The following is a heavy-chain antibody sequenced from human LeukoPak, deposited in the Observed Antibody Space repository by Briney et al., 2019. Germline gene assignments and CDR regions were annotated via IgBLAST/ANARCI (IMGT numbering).Heavy chain of an antibody. CDR3: ATDRGHLQFDY. V-gene: IGHV3-48*04. J-gene: IGHJ4*02. CDR1: GSTFSSHT. Sequence: GGSLRLSCAASGSTFSSHTMNWVRQAPGKGLEWISYISNTGSVIYYADSVKGRFTISRDNAKNSLYLQMNSLRAEDTAVYYCATDRGHLQFDYWGLGTLVTVSS. D-gene: IGHD5-24*01. CDR2: ISNTGSVI.